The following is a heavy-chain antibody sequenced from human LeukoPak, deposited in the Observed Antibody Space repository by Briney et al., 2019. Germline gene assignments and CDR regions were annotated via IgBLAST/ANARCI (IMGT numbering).Heavy chain of an antibody. V-gene: IGHV3-53*01. D-gene: IGHD3-10*01. CDR2: IYSGGST. Sequence: GGSLRLSCAASGFTVSSNYMSWVRQAPGKGLEWVSVIYSGGSTYYADSVKGRFTISRDNSKNTLYLQMSSLRAEDTAVYYCARAKVTMVRGVIVDAFDIWGQGTMVTVSS. J-gene: IGHJ3*02. CDR3: ARAKVTMVRGVIVDAFDI. CDR1: GFTVSSNY.